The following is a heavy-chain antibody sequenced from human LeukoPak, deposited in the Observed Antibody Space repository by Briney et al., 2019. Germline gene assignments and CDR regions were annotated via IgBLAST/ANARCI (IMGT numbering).Heavy chain of an antibody. CDR2: SHNNGET. J-gene: IGHJ3*02. CDR3: ARQPGSTAAFDI. D-gene: IGHD5-18*01. CDR1: GDSISDSIRNYY. Sequence: SETLSLTCSVSGDSISDSIRNYYWAWIRESPGKGLEWIAYSHNNGETKYNPSLKSRITISVDTSKKEFSLKLSSVTAADTAVYYCARQPGSTAAFDIWGQGTTVTVSA. V-gene: IGHV4-61*05.